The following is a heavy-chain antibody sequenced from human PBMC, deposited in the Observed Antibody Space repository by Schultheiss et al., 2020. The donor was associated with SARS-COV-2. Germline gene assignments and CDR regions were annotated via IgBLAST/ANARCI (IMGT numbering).Heavy chain of an antibody. Sequence: ASVKVSCKVSGYTLTELSMHWVRQAPGKGLEWMGGFDPEDGETIYAQKLQGRVTMTTDTSTSTAYMELRSLRSDDTAVYYCARDCSSTSCYGWFDPWGQGTLVTVSS. CDR2: FDPEDGET. CDR1: GYTLTELS. J-gene: IGHJ5*02. CDR3: ARDCSSTSCYGWFDP. V-gene: IGHV1-24*01. D-gene: IGHD2-2*01.